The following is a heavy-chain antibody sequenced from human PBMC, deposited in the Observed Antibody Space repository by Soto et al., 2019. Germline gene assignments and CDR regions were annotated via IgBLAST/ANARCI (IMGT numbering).Heavy chain of an antibody. CDR1: GYSFTSYW. CDR3: ARGGDIVVVPAAIDRFGWFDP. Sequence: GESLKISCKGSGYSFTSYWIGWVRQMPGKGLEWMGIIYPGDSDTRYSPSFQGQVTISADKSISTAYLQWSSLKASDTAMYYCARGGDIVVVPAAIDRFGWFDPWGQGTLVTVSS. V-gene: IGHV5-51*01. D-gene: IGHD2-2*02. J-gene: IGHJ5*02. CDR2: IYPGDSDT.